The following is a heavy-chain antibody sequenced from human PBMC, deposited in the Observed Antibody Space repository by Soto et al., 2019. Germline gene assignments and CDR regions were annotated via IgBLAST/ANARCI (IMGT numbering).Heavy chain of an antibody. CDR3: ARVVKYNDFWSGTDNWFDP. J-gene: IGHJ5*02. CDR2: IYYSGST. V-gene: IGHV4-59*01. D-gene: IGHD3-3*01. CDR1: GCSISSYY. Sequence: SETLSLTCTVSGCSISSYYWSWIRQPPGKGLEWIWYIYYSGSTNYNPSLKSRVTISVDKSKNQFSLKLSSVTAADTAVYYCARVVKYNDFWSGTDNWFDPWGQGTLVTVSS.